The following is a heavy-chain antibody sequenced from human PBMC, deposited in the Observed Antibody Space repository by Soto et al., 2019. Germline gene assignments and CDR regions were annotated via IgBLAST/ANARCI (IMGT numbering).Heavy chain of an antibody. CDR3: NGRQWELVFSFDY. CDR1: GFTFSSYA. D-gene: IGHD1-26*01. CDR2: ISGSGGST. Sequence: GGSLRLSCAASGFTFSSYAMSWVRQAPGKGLEWVSAISGSGGSTYYADSVKGRFTISRDNSKNTLYLQMNSLRAEDTAVYYGNGRQWELVFSFDYWDQGTLVTVSS. V-gene: IGHV3-23*01. J-gene: IGHJ4*02.